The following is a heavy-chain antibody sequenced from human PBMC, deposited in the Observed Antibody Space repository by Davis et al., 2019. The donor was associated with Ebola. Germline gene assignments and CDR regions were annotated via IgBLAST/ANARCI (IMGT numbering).Heavy chain of an antibody. CDR2: IKSKADGGTT. CDR1: GVTNSW. J-gene: IGHJ3*02. D-gene: IGHD3-22*01. Sequence: PGGSLRLSCATSGVTNSWINWVRQAPGRGLEWVGRIKSKADGGTTDYAASVKDRFIISRDESQNALFLQMNSLKTEDTAVYYCTAEDSSGCLDIWGQGTMVIVSS. V-gene: IGHV3-15*07. CDR3: TAEDSSGCLDI.